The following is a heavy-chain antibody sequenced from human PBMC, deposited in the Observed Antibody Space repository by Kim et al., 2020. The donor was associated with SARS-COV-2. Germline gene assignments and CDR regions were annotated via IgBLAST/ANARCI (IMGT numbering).Heavy chain of an antibody. D-gene: IGHD3-16*02. V-gene: IGHV1-3*01. CDR3: ARGKYDYVWGSYRRYYYYGMDV. CDR2: INAGNGNT. Sequence: ASVKVSCKASGYTFTSYAMHWVRQAPGQRLEWMGWINAGNGNTKYSQKFQGRVTITRDTSASTAYMELSSLRSEDTAVYYCARGKYDYVWGSYRRYYYYGMDVWGQGTTVTVSS. CDR1: GYTFTSYA. J-gene: IGHJ6*02.